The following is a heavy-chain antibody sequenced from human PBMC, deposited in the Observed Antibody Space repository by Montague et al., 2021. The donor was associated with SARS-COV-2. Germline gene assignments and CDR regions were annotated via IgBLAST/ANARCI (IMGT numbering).Heavy chain of an antibody. V-gene: IGHV4-39*07. Sequence: SETLSLTCTVSGGSISSSSYYWGWIRQPPGKGLEWIGSIYYSGSTYYNPSLKSRVTISVDTSKNQFSLKLSSVTAADTAVYYCARLEAGDCSGGSCYSSWFDPWGQGTPVTVSS. J-gene: IGHJ5*02. D-gene: IGHD2-15*01. CDR2: IYYSGST. CDR3: ARLEAGDCSGGSCYSSWFDP. CDR1: GGSISSSSYY.